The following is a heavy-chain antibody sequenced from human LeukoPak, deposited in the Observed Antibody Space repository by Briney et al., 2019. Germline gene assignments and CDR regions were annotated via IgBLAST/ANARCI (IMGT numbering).Heavy chain of an antibody. J-gene: IGHJ4*02. CDR3: ARLEGNYWNFDS. V-gene: IGHV4-59*01. Sequence: SETLSLTCTVSGGSIRTDYWNWIRQPPGKGLEWIGYIHYSGSINYNPSLRSRLTISLDTSNNQFSLKLSSLTAADTALYYCARLEGNYWNFDSWGQGTLVTVSS. D-gene: IGHD3-10*01. CDR2: IHYSGSI. CDR1: GGSIRTDY.